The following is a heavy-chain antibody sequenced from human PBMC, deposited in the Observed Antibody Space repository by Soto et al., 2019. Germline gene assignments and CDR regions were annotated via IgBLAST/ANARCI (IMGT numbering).Heavy chain of an antibody. CDR2: ISYDGSNK. V-gene: IGHV3-30*18. CDR3: AKDQGHNWNDVAFDI. J-gene: IGHJ3*02. D-gene: IGHD1-20*01. CDR1: GFTFSSYG. Sequence: QVQLVESGGGVVQPGRSLRLSCAASGFTFSSYGMHWVRQAPGKGLEWVAVISYDGSNKYYADSVKGRFTISRDNSKNTLYLQMNSLRAEDTAVYYCAKDQGHNWNDVAFDIWGQGTMVTVSS.